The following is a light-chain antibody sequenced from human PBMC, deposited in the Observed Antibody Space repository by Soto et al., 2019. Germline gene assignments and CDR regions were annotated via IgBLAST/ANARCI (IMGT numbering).Light chain of an antibody. CDR3: QQYYSDWT. V-gene: IGKV1-5*01. Sequence: DIQMTQSPSTLSASVGDRVTITCRASQSISGWLAWYQQKPGTAPKLLIYEASNLESGVPSRFSGSGSGTEFTLTISSLPPDDFATYYCQQYYSDWTFGQGTKVEIK. CDR2: EAS. CDR1: QSISGW. J-gene: IGKJ1*01.